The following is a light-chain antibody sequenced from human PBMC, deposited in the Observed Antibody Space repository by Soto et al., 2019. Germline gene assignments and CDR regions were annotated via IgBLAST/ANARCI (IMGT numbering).Light chain of an antibody. CDR3: EQYYSSVS. CDR2: GAS. V-gene: IGKV3-20*01. J-gene: IGKJ1*01. Sequence: EIVLTQSPGSLSLSPGERATLSCRASPSVDSRFFAWYQQRPGQAPRLLIYGASRRATGIPDRFTGSGSGTDFTLAISGLEREDYALYYCEQYYSSVSFGLGTKVEIK. CDR1: PSVDSRF.